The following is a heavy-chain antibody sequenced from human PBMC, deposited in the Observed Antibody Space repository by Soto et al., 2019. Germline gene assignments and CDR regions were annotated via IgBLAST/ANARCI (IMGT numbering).Heavy chain of an antibody. D-gene: IGHD2-2*01. CDR1: GFTFSSYA. Sequence: PGGSLRLSCAASGFTFSSYAMSWVRQAPGKGLEWVSAISGSGGSTYCADSVKGRFTISRDNSKNTLYLQMNSLRAEDTAVYYCAKDICSSTSCYFDYWGQGTLVTVSS. V-gene: IGHV3-23*01. CDR3: AKDICSSTSCYFDY. J-gene: IGHJ4*02. CDR2: ISGSGGST.